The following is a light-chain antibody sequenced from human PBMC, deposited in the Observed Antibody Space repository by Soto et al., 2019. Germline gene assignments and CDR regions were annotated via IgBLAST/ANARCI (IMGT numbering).Light chain of an antibody. CDR3: SSYAGSKGV. Sequence: QSALTQPPSASGSPGQSVTISCTGSSSDVGDYNLVSWYQQHPGKAPKLIIYEVTKRPSGVPDRFSGSKSGNTASLTVSGLQAEDEADYYCSSYAGSKGVFGGGTKPPS. CDR2: EVT. CDR1: SSDVGDYNL. J-gene: IGLJ2*01. V-gene: IGLV2-8*01.